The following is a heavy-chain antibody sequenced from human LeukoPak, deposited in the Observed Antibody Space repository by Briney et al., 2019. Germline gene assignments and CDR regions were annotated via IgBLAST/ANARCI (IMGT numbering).Heavy chain of an antibody. CDR1: GGSFSGYY. CDR2: INHSGST. D-gene: IGHD5-18*01. J-gene: IGHJ3*02. Sequence: SETLSLTCAVYGGSFSGYYWSWIRQPPGEGLEWIGEINHSGSTNYNPSLKSRVTISVDTSKNQFSLKLSSVTAADTAVYYCARRGYSYGRNDAFDIWGQGTMVTVSS. CDR3: ARRGYSYGRNDAFDI. V-gene: IGHV4-34*01.